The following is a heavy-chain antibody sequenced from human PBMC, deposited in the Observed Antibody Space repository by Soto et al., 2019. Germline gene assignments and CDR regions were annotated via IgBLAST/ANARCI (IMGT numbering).Heavy chain of an antibody. CDR2: IIPIFGTA. V-gene: IGHV1-69*12. J-gene: IGHJ6*02. CDR3: ASGDYDFWSGPGGGMDV. Sequence: QVQLVQSGAEVKKPGSSVKVSCKASGGTFSSYAISWVQQAPGQGLEWMGGIIPIFGTANYAQKFQGRVTITADESTSTAYMELSSMRSEDTAVYYFASGDYDFWSGPGGGMDVWGQGTTVTVSS. D-gene: IGHD3-3*01. CDR1: GGTFSSYA.